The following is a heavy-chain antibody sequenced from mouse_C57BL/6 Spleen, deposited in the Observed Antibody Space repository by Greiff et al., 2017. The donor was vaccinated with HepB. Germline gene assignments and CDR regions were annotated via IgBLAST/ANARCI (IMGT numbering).Heavy chain of an antibody. D-gene: IGHD2-4*01. Sequence: QVQLQQSGTELVKPGASVKLSCKASGYTFTSYWMHWVKQRPGQGLEWIGNINPSNGGTNYNEKFKSKATLTVDKSSSTAYMQLSSLTSEDSAVYYCARDDYDSWYFDVWGTGTTVTVSS. J-gene: IGHJ1*03. CDR2: INPSNGGT. V-gene: IGHV1-53*01. CDR1: GYTFTSYW. CDR3: ARDDYDSWYFDV.